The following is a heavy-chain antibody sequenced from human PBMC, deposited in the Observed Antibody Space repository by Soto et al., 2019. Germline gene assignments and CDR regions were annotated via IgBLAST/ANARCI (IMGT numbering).Heavy chain of an antibody. CDR3: ARGGRGYSSSWWGDWFDP. J-gene: IGHJ5*02. Sequence: SETLSLTCAVSGGSISSSNWWSWVRQPPGKGLEWIGEIYHSGSTNYNPSLKSRVTISVDKSKNQFSLKLSSVTAADTAVYYCARGGRGYSSSWWGDWFDPWGQGTLVTVSS. CDR1: GGSISSSNW. D-gene: IGHD6-6*01. CDR2: IYHSGST. V-gene: IGHV4-4*02.